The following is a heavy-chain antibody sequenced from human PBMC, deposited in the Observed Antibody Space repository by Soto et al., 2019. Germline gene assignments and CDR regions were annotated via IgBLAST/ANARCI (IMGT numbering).Heavy chain of an antibody. CDR1: GYTFTSYG. CDR3: ARQAIVGATTWWWFDP. J-gene: IGHJ5*02. Sequence: QVQLVQSGAEVKKPGASVKVSCKASGYTFTSYGISWVRQAPGQGLEWMGWISAYNGNTNYAQKLQGRVTMTTDTSTSTADMELRSLRSDDTAVYYCARQAIVGATTWWWFDPWGQGTLVTVSS. V-gene: IGHV1-18*01. CDR2: ISAYNGNT. D-gene: IGHD1-26*01.